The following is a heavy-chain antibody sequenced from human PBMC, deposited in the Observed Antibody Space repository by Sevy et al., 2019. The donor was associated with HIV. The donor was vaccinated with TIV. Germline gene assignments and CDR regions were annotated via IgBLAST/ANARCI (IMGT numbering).Heavy chain of an antibody. D-gene: IGHD3-22*01. CDR1: GFTFSRYA. V-gene: IGHV3-33*01. J-gene: IGHJ5*02. CDR2: IWYDGSKK. CDR3: AREDYYDSSGPYWFDP. Sequence: GGSLRLSCAASGFTFSRYAMHWVRQAPGKGLEWVALIWYDGSKKYYVDSVKGRFTISRDNSKNTLYLQMNSLRVEDTARYYCAREDYYDSSGPYWFDPWGQGTLVTVSS.